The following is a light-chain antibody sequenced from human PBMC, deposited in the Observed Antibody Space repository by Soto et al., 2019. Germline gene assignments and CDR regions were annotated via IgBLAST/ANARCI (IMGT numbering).Light chain of an antibody. V-gene: IGLV2-14*01. CDR3: SSYRRTSTSSWV. CDR2: EVN. Sequence: QSVLTQPASVSGFPGQSITISCTGTSSDLGAYNYVSWYQQHPGKAPKLIIYEVNNRPSGVSNRFSGSKSGYTASLTISQLQTEDEADYYCSSYRRTSTSSWVFGGGTKLTV. J-gene: IGLJ3*02. CDR1: SSDLGAYNY.